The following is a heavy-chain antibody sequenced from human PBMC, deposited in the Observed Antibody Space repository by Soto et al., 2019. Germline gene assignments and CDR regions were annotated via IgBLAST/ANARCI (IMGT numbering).Heavy chain of an antibody. Sequence: QLQLQESGPGLVKPSETLSLTCTVSGGSISSSSYYWGWIRQPPGKGLEWIGSIYYSGSTYYNPSLKSRVTISVDTSKNQFSLKLSSVTAADTAVYYCARHLGMVRGVHRGDFDYWGQGTLVTVSS. CDR3: ARHLGMVRGVHRGDFDY. CDR1: GGSISSSSYY. V-gene: IGHV4-39*01. D-gene: IGHD3-10*01. CDR2: IYYSGST. J-gene: IGHJ4*02.